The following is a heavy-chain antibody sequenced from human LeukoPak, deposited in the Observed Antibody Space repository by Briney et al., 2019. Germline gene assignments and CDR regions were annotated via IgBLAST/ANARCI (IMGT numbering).Heavy chain of an antibody. CDR1: GYTFTRYA. V-gene: IGHV7-4-1*02. CDR3: ARDPVKWELLSEDAFDI. D-gene: IGHD1-26*01. Sequence: GASVKVSCKASGYTFTRYAMNWVRQAPGQGLEWMGWINTNTGNPTYAQGFTGRFVFSLDTSVSTAYLQISSLKAEDTAVYYCARDPVKWELLSEDAFDIWGQGTMVTVSS. CDR2: INTNTGNP. J-gene: IGHJ3*02.